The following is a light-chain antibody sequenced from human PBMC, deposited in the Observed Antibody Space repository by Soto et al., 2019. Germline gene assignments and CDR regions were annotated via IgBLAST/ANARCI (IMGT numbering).Light chain of an antibody. CDR2: YND. V-gene: IGLV1-36*01. CDR1: NSNIGSNA. Sequence: QSVLTQSPSVSGAPRQSVNISCSGNNSNIGSNAVHWYQQLPGKAPKLLMYYNDMLPSGVSDRFSGSKSGTSASLAISGLQSEDEGDYYCASWDDRLNGPVFGGGTKLTVL. J-gene: IGLJ3*02. CDR3: ASWDDRLNGPV.